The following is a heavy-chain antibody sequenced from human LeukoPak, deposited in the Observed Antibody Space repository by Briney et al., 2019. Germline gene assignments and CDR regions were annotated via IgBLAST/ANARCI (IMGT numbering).Heavy chain of an antibody. D-gene: IGHD3-10*01. CDR3: AREPSGSGGYDY. CDR1: GFTFSGYY. Sequence: VASVKVSCVASGFTFSGYYMHWVRQAPGQGLEWMAWISGNSGGTNYVQKLQGRVTVTRDTSISTDYMEISGMTSDDTALYYCAREPSGSGGYDYWGQGTLVTVSS. J-gene: IGHJ4*02. CDR2: ISGNSGGT. V-gene: IGHV1-2*02.